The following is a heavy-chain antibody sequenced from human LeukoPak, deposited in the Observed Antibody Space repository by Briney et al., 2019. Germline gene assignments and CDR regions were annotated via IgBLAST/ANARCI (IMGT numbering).Heavy chain of an antibody. CDR2: ISAYNGNT. CDR1: GYTFTSYG. CDR3: ARGGGYYYDSSGYYYCDY. V-gene: IGHV1-18*01. D-gene: IGHD3-22*01. J-gene: IGHJ4*02. Sequence: GASVKVSCKASGYTFTSYGISWVRQAPGQGLEWMGWISAYNGNTNYAQRLQGRVTMTTDTSTSTAYMELRSLRSDDTAVYYCARGGGYYYDSSGYYYCDYWGQGTLVTVSS.